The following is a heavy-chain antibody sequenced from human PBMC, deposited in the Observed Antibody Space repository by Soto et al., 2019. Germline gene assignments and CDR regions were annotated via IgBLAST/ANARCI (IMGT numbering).Heavy chain of an antibody. CDR1: GGSISISNW. D-gene: IGHD1-26*01. Sequence: QVQLQESGPGLVKPSETLSLTCAVSGGSISISNWWSWVRQTPGKGLEWIGQIHHSGSTNYSPSLTSRVTISVDKSSNQFSLKMNSVTGADTAVCYCARGGYYFYMDVWGKGTTVTVSS. J-gene: IGHJ6*03. CDR2: IHHSGST. V-gene: IGHV4-4*02. CDR3: ARGGYYFYMDV.